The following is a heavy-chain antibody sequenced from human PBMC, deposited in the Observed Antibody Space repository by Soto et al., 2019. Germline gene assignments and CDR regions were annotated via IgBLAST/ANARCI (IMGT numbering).Heavy chain of an antibody. D-gene: IGHD2-2*01. CDR3: AREGCSSTSCYHYFDY. J-gene: IGHJ4*02. CDR2: INPNSGGT. V-gene: IGHV1-2*02. CDR1: GYTFTGYY. Sequence: QVQLVQSGAEVKKPGASVKVSCKASGYTFTGYYMHWVRQAPGQGLEWMGWINPNSGGTNYAQKSQGRVTMTRDTSISTAYMELSRLRSDDTAVYYCAREGCSSTSCYHYFDYWGQGTLVTVSS.